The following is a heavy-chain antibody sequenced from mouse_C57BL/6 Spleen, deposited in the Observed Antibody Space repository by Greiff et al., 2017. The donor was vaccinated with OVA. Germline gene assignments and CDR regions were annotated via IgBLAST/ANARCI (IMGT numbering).Heavy chain of an antibody. V-gene: IGHV1-69*01. CDR1: GYTFTSYW. D-gene: IGHD1-1*01. CDR2: IDPSDSYT. J-gene: IGHJ2*01. Sequence: QVQLKQPGAELVMPGASVKLSCKASGYTFTSYWMHWVKQRPGQGLEWIGEIDPSDSYTNYNQKFKGKSTLTVDKSSSTAYMQLSSLTSEDSAVYYCARDYGSSYRYYFDYWGQGTTLTVSS. CDR3: ARDYGSSYRYYFDY.